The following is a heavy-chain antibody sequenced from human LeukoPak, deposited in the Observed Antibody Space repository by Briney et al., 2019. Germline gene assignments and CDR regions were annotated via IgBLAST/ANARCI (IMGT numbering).Heavy chain of an antibody. D-gene: IGHD2-21*02. CDR1: GFTFSNYA. CDR2: ISSNGAST. CDR3: ARGRLVVTAIDS. Sequence: GGSLRLSCAASGFTFSNYAMHWVRQSPGKGLEYVSVISSNGASTYYANSVKGRFTISRDTSKNTLYLQMGSLRAEDMAVYYCARGRLVVTAIDSWGQGTLVTVSS. J-gene: IGHJ4*02. V-gene: IGHV3-64*01.